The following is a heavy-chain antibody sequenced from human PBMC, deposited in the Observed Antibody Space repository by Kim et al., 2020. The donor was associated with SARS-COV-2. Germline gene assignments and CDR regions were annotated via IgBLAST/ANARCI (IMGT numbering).Heavy chain of an antibody. V-gene: IGHV3-7*03. D-gene: IGHD6-13*01. CDR1: GFTFSSYW. CDR3: ARMWPPWTAADLAYFDY. CDR2: IKQDGSEK. J-gene: IGHJ4*02. Sequence: GGSLRLSCAASGFTFSSYWMSWVRQAPGKGLEWVANIKQDGSEKYYVDSVKGRFSISRDNAKNSLYLQMNSLRAEDTAVYYCARMWPPWTAADLAYFDYWGQGTLVTVSS.